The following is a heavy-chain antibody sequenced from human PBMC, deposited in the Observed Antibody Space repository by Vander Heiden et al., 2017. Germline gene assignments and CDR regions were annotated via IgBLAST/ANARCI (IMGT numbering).Heavy chain of an antibody. D-gene: IGHD1-26*01. CDR3: AKDLTGATDYFDY. CDR1: GFTFSSYG. Sequence: QVQLVESGGGVVQPGRSLRLSCAASGFTFSSYGMNWVRQAPGKGLEWVAVISYDGSNKYYADSVKGRFTISRDNSKNTLYLQMNSLRAEDTAVYYCAKDLTGATDYFDYWGQGTLVTVSS. V-gene: IGHV3-30*18. J-gene: IGHJ4*02. CDR2: ISYDGSNK.